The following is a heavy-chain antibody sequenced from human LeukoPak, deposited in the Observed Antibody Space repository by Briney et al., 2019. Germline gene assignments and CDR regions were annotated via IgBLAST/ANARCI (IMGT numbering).Heavy chain of an antibody. CDR3: AKDHYWSIDY. CDR1: GFTFSNYW. J-gene: IGHJ4*02. Sequence: GGSLRLSCAASGFTFSNYWMHWVRQAPGKGLVWVSRITSDGSNTMYADSVKGRFTISRDIAKNTLYLQMNSLRAEDTGVYYCAKDHYWSIDYWGRGTLVTVSS. CDR2: ITSDGSNT. V-gene: IGHV3-74*03. D-gene: IGHD3-3*01.